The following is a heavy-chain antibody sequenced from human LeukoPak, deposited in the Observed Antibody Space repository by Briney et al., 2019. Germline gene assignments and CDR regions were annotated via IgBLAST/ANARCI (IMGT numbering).Heavy chain of an antibody. D-gene: IGHD3-22*01. CDR2: IYYSGST. Sequence: PSETLSLTCTVSGGSISSYYWSWIRQPPGKGLEWIGYIYYSGSTNYNPSPKSRVTISVDTSKNQFSLKLSSVTAADTAVYYCAGDYYDSSSGRAYWGQGTLVTVSS. CDR3: AGDYYDSSSGRAY. J-gene: IGHJ4*02. V-gene: IGHV4-59*01. CDR1: GGSISSYY.